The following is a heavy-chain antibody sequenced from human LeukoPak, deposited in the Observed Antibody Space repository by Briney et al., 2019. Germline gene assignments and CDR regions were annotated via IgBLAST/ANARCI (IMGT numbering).Heavy chain of an antibody. Sequence: PSETLSLPCTLSVRSLRRYYWRWIRRPPGRALECIGYISYTGITNYNPSLKSRVTISVHTSKNQFSLRLNSVTGADTAVYYCASNYLSNSWYYFDYWGQGTLVTVSS. CDR1: VRSLRRYY. J-gene: IGHJ4*02. D-gene: IGHD6-13*01. CDR2: ISYTGIT. CDR3: ASNYLSNSWYYFDY. V-gene: IGHV4-59*01.